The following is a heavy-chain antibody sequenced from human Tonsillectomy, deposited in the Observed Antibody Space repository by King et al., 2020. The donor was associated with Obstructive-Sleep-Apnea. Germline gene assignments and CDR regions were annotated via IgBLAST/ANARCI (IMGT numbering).Heavy chain of an antibody. Sequence: VQLVESGGGVVQPGRSLRLSCAASGFTFSSYGMHWVRQAPGKGLEWVTFIHSDGSDKYYADSVKGRFTVSSNNSKNTLCLQMNSLRTEDTAVYYCAKVEDDYNYYFDYWGQGTLVTVSS. J-gene: IGHJ4*02. CDR3: AKVEDDYNYYFDY. D-gene: IGHD5-24*01. V-gene: IGHV3-30*02. CDR2: IHSDGSDK. CDR1: GFTFSSYG.